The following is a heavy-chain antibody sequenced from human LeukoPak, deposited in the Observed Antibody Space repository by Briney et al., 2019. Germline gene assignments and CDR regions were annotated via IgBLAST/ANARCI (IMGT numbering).Heavy chain of an antibody. J-gene: IGHJ3*02. V-gene: IGHV1-8*03. CDR1: GYTFTSYD. Sequence: ASVKVSCKASGYTFTSYDINWVRQATGQGLEWMGWMNPNSGNTGYAQKFQGRVTTTRNTSISTAYMELSSLRSEDTAVYYCARRTYDILTGYHIDAFDIWGQGTMVTVSS. D-gene: IGHD3-9*01. CDR3: ARRTYDILTGYHIDAFDI. CDR2: MNPNSGNT.